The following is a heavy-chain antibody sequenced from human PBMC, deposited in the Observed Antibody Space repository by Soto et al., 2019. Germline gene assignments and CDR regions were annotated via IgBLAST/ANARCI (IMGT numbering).Heavy chain of an antibody. CDR2: ISDDGSTA. V-gene: IGHV3-74*01. CDR3: AGGPRVSSTGTGAH. CDR1: GFTFSAYW. J-gene: IGHJ4*02. D-gene: IGHD1-1*01. Sequence: GGSLRLSCSVSGFTFSAYWMHWARQVPGKGLTWVSRISDDGSTATYADSVKGRFVISRDNAKNSLYLEMNTLRADDSGLYYCAGGPRVSSTGTGAHWGRGTLVTVSS.